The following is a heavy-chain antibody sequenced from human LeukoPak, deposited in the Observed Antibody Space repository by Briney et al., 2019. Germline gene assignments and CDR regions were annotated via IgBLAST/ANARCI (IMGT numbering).Heavy chain of an antibody. CDR2: IKQGGREE. D-gene: IGHD3-10*01. CDR1: EFIFSAYG. J-gene: IGHJ5*02. Sequence: GGSLRLSCVASEFIFSAYGMSWVRQAPGKGLEWVANIKQGGREEKYVSSVKGRFAISRDDAKSTLYLQMDSLSGDDTAVYYCARDNGGWFDTWGRGTLVTVSS. CDR3: ARDNGGWFDT. V-gene: IGHV3-7*03.